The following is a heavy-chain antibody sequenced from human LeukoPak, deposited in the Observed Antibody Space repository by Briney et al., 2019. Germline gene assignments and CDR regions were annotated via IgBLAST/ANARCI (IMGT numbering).Heavy chain of an antibody. CDR1: GYTFATSG. V-gene: IGHV1-18*01. CDR2: ISGNNGNT. J-gene: IGHJ3*02. D-gene: IGHD3-22*01. Sequence: ASVKVSCKASGYTFATSGITWVRQAPGQGLEWMGWISGNNGNTEYVKNFQGRVTMTTDTSTSTAYMELRSLKSDDTAMYFCARKPPYYDSDGPRWALDIWGQGTMVTVSS. CDR3: ARKPPYYDSDGPRWALDI.